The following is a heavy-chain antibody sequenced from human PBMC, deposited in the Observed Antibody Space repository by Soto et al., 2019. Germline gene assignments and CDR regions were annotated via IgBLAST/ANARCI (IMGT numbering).Heavy chain of an antibody. V-gene: IGHV1-69*01. CDR2: IIPIVGTA. CDR1: GGTFSSYA. CDR3: ASRGYSYCDGGLGDFDY. J-gene: IGHJ4*02. Sequence: QVQLVQSGAEVKKPGSSVKVSCTASGGTFSSYAISWVRQAPGQGLEWMGGIIPIVGTANYAQKFKGRFTITADESKSTAYKKLKSPRSEDTAVYYGASRGYSYCDGGLGDFDYWGQGTLVTVSS. D-gene: IGHD5-18*01.